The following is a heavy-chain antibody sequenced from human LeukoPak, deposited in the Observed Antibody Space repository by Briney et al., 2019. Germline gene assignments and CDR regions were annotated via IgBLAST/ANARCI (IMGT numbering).Heavy chain of an antibody. J-gene: IGHJ6*03. Sequence: SETLSLTCTVSGGSISNFYWSWFRQPPGKGLEWIGYIYHSGTTNYNPSLKSRVTTSVDTSENQFSLKLSSLTAADTAVYYCARVEVYFDWLYDLHMDVWGKGTTVTVSS. D-gene: IGHD3-9*01. CDR1: GGSISNFY. V-gene: IGHV4-59*01. CDR2: IYHSGTT. CDR3: ARVEVYFDWLYDLHMDV.